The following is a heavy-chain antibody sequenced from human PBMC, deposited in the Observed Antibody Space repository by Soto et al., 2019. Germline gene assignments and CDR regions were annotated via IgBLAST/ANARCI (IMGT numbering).Heavy chain of an antibody. J-gene: IGHJ4*02. CDR1: GFTFDDYA. Sequence: EVQLVESGGGLVQPGRSLRLSCAASGFTFDDYAMHWVRQAPGKGLEWVSGISWNSGSIGYADSVKGRFTISRDNAKNSLYLQMNSLRAEDTALYYCAKGGYYYGSGLSGYFDYWGQGTLVTVSS. CDR3: AKGGYYYGSGLSGYFDY. CDR2: ISWNSGSI. D-gene: IGHD3-10*01. V-gene: IGHV3-9*01.